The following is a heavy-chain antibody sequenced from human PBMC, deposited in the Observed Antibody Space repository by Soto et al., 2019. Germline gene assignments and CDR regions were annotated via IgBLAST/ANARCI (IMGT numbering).Heavy chain of an antibody. Sequence: PXEALSLNCAASGFTFSSYAMNWVRQAPGKGLEWVSSVSANGRNTYYADSVKGRFTVSRDKSKNALFLQLDSLRVEDTAIYYCAKDLSSLGWLALGAPFDSWGPGTLVTSPQ. CDR2: VSANGRNT. D-gene: IGHD3-22*01. CDR1: GFTFSSYA. J-gene: IGHJ4*02. CDR3: AKDLSSLGWLALGAPFDS. V-gene: IGHV3-23*01.